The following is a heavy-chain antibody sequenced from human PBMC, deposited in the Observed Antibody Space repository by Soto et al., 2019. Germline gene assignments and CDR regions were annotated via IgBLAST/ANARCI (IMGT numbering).Heavy chain of an antibody. Sequence: ELQLLDSGGGLVQPGGSLRLSCAASGLTFSNYAMTWVRQGPGKGLEWVSGISGSGGRSYYADSVKGRFTISRDNSKITLYLHMNSLRSEDTDVYYCAKAYFVWSSEQPYYFDYWGQGTLVTVSS. CDR3: AKAYFVWSSEQPYYFDY. CDR1: GLTFSNYA. V-gene: IGHV3-23*01. D-gene: IGHD3-16*01. CDR2: ISGSGGRS. J-gene: IGHJ4*02.